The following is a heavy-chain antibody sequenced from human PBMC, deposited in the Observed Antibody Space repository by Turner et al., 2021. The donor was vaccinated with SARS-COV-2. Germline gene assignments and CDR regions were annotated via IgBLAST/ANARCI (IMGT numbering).Heavy chain of an antibody. V-gene: IGHV3-21*01. CDR2: CSSSSSYI. J-gene: IGHJ3*02. D-gene: IGHD3-22*01. CDR3: ARARWHYYDSSGYYPDAFDI. Sequence: EVQLVESGGGLVKPGGSLRPSCAASGFTFSRNSMNWVRQRPGRGLEGGASCSSSSSYIYFADSVKGRFTISRDNAKNSLYLQMNSLRAEDTAVYYCARARWHYYDSSGYYPDAFDIWGQGTMVTVSS. CDR1: GFTFSRNS.